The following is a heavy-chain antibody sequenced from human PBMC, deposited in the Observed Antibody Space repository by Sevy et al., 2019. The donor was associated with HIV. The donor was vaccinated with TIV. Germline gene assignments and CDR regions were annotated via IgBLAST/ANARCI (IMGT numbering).Heavy chain of an antibody. CDR3: TTDYYDSCGSHY. CDR2: IKSKTDGGTT. Sequence: GGSLRLSCAASGFTFSNAWMSWVRQAPGKGLEWVGRIKSKTDGGTTDYAAPVKGRFTISRDDSKNTLYLQMNSLKAEDTAVYYCTTDYYDSCGSHYWGQGTLVTVSS. D-gene: IGHD3-22*01. CDR1: GFTFSNAW. J-gene: IGHJ4*02. V-gene: IGHV3-15*01.